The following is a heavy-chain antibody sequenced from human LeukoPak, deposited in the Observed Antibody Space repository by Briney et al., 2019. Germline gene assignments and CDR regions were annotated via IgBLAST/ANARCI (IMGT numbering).Heavy chain of an antibody. Sequence: GGSLRLSCAASGFTFRTYGMHWVRHVPGKGLDWVAVISHDGSKKKYADSVKGRFTVSRDNSKNMLFLQMNSLRLEDTAVYYCATMDTAVVTDYYYSLDVWGQGTTVSVSS. CDR1: GFTFRTYG. J-gene: IGHJ6*02. CDR2: ISHDGSKK. CDR3: ATMDTAVVTDYYYSLDV. D-gene: IGHD5-18*01. V-gene: IGHV3-30*03.